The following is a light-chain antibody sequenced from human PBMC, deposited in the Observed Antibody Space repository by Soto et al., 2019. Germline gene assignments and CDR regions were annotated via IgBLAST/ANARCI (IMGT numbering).Light chain of an antibody. J-gene: IGKJ2*01. Sequence: EIVMTQSPATLSVSPGERATLSCRASQSISSSLAWYPLKPGHAPRLLIYGASTRATGIPARFSGSGSGTEFTLTSRIVQSEDFAVYYCQKYKYLRYTFGQWTKLEIK. CDR3: QKYKYLRYT. CDR2: GAS. V-gene: IGKV3-15*01. CDR1: QSISSS.